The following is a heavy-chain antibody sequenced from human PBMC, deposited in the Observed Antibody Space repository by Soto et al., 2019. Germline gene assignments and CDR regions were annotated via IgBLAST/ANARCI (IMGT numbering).Heavy chain of an antibody. CDR2: INHSGGT. Sequence: PSETLSLTCAVYGWSFSAYYWSWIRQPPGKGLEWIGEINHSGGTSYNPSLKSRVTISVDTSKNQFSLKLSSGTAADTAVYYCARATYYYDSSGYYFVYWGQGTLVTVSS. CDR3: ARATYYYDSSGYYFVY. D-gene: IGHD3-22*01. V-gene: IGHV4-34*01. J-gene: IGHJ4*02. CDR1: GWSFSAYY.